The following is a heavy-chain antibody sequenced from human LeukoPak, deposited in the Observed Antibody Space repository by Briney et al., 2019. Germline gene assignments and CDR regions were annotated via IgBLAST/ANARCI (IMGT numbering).Heavy chain of an antibody. J-gene: IGHJ6*03. CDR3: ARGHRGYYYYMDV. Sequence: PSETLSLTCAVYGGSFSGYYWSWIRQPPGKGLEWIGEINHSGSTNYNPSLKSRVTISVDTSKNQFSLKLSSVTAAGTAVYYCARGHRGYYYYMDVWGKGTTVTVSS. V-gene: IGHV4-34*01. CDR2: INHSGST. CDR1: GGSFSGYY. D-gene: IGHD3-10*01.